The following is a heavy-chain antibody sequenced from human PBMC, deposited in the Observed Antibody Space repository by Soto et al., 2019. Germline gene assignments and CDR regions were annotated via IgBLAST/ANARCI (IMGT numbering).Heavy chain of an antibody. CDR1: GFTVSSNY. CDR3: ARGRAYYDSSGYRKYYFDY. Sequence: GGSLRLSCAASGFTVSSNYMSWVRQAPGKGLEWVSVIYSGGSTYYADSVKGRFTISRHNSKNTLYLQMNSLRAEDTAVYYCARGRAYYDSSGYRKYYFDYWGQGTLVTVSS. V-gene: IGHV3-53*04. CDR2: IYSGGST. J-gene: IGHJ4*02. D-gene: IGHD3-22*01.